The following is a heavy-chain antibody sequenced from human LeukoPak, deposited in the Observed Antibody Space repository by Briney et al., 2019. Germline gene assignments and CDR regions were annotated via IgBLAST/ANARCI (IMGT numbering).Heavy chain of an antibody. CDR2: INHSGST. CDR3: ARLGFGIVVVPAGFDY. CDR1: GGSFSGYY. Sequence: SETLSLTCAVYGGSFSGYYWSWIRQPPGKGLEWIGEINHSGSTNYNPSLKSRVTISVDTSKNQFSLKLSSVTAADTAVCYCARLGFGIVVVPAGFDYWGQGTLVTVSS. V-gene: IGHV4-34*01. D-gene: IGHD2-2*01. J-gene: IGHJ4*02.